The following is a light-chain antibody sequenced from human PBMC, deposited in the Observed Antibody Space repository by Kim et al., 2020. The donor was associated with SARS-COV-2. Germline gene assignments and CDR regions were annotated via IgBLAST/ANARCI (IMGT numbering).Light chain of an antibody. V-gene: IGKV2-28*01. CDR1: QSLLHTNGYKY. CDR2: LGS. J-gene: IGKJ4*01. Sequence: PPSVSGRSSQSLLHTNGYKYLDWYLQKPGQSPQLLIYLGSNRASGVPARFSGSGSGTDFTLKISRVAAEDVGVYYCMQGLQTRLTFGGGTKVDIK. CDR3: MQGLQTRLT.